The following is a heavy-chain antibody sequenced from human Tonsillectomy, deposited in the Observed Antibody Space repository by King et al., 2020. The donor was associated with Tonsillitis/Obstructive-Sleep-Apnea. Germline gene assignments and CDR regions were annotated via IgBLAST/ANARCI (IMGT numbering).Heavy chain of an antibody. Sequence: DVQLVESGGGLVQPGGSLRLSCAASGFTFNKYAMTWVRQAPGKGLEWVAAISGSGGSTYYADSVKGRFTISRDNSKNTLYLQMNSLRAEDTAVYYCAKDLMGYSGGNCYSSIDYWGQGTLVTVSS. D-gene: IGHD2-15*01. J-gene: IGHJ4*02. CDR1: GFTFNKYA. CDR3: AKDLMGYSGGNCYSSIDY. V-gene: IGHV3-23*04. CDR2: ISGSGGST.